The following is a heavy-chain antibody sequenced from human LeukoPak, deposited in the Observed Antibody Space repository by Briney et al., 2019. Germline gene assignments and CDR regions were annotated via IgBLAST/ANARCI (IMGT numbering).Heavy chain of an antibody. J-gene: IGHJ4*02. D-gene: IGHD5-24*01. V-gene: IGHV3-23*01. CDR3: ANHRWLQLLDYSDY. CDR2: ISGSGGST. Sequence: PGGSLRLSCAASGFTFSSYAMSWVRQAPGKGLEWVSAISGSGGSTYYADSVKGRFTISRDNSKNTLYLPMNSLRAEDTAVYYCANHRWLQLLDYSDYWGQGTLVTVSS. CDR1: GFTFSSYA.